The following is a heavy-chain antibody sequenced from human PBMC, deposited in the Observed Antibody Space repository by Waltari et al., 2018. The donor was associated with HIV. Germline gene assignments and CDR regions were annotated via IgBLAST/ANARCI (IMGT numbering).Heavy chain of an antibody. CDR3: VLNYDSSGFDCFDS. CDR2: IIPIIETA. CDR1: GGTFSSYA. Sequence: QVQLVQSGAEVKKPGSSVKVSCKASGGTFSSYAISWVRQAPGQGLEWMGGIIPIIETANYTQKFQGMVTITADEATSTAYMDLISLRSEDTAVYYCVLNYDSSGFDCFDSWGQGALVTVSS. V-gene: IGHV1-69*01. J-gene: IGHJ4*02. D-gene: IGHD3-22*01.